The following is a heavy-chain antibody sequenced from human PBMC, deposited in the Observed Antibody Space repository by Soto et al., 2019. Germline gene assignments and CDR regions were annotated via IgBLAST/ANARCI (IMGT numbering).Heavy chain of an antibody. V-gene: IGHV1-18*01. CDR2: ISGYDGST. J-gene: IGHJ6*02. Sequence: QVHLVQSGAEVKKPGASVKVSCKTSGYTFTRYGISWVRQAPGQGLEWMGWISGYDGSTNFARKVQDRVTMTTDTSXXTVYMELRTLSSDDTAVYYGAGEGDVPYYYYVMDVWGQGTTVTVSS. D-gene: IGHD2-21*02. CDR3: AGEGDVPYYYYVMDV. CDR1: GYTFTRYG.